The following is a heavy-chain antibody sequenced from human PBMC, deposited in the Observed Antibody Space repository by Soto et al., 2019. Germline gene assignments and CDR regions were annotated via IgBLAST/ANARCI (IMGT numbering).Heavy chain of an antibody. CDR2: ISFDGSSN. D-gene: IGHD3-16*01. CDR1: GFTFNSYG. Sequence: QVRLEESGGGVVQPGRSLRLSCATSGFTFNSYGMHWVRQAPGKGLEWVAVISFDGSSNFYADSVKGRFTISRDSSKNTLYLQMNSLRPEDSAVYHCAKMITWHGYHNHPMDVWGQGTTVTVSS. V-gene: IGHV3-30*18. J-gene: IGHJ6*02. CDR3: AKMITWHGYHNHPMDV.